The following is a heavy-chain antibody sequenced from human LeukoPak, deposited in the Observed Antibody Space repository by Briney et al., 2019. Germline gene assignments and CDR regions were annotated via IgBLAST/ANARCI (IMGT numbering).Heavy chain of an antibody. D-gene: IGHD2-2*01. CDR2: ISYDGSNK. V-gene: IGHV3-30-3*02. CDR1: GFIFNTYA. J-gene: IGHJ4*02. CDR3: AKWGYCSSTSCLEAFEY. Sequence: GGSLRLSCAASGFIFNTYAMHWVRQAPGKGLEWVAVISYDGSNKYYADSVKGRFTISRDNSKNTLYLQMNSLRAEDTAVYYCAKWGYCSSTSCLEAFEYWGQGTLVTVSS.